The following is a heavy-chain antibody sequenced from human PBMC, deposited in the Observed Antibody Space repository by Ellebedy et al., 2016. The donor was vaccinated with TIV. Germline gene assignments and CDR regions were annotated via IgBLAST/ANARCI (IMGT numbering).Heavy chain of an antibody. CDR1: GGSISPHF. CDR2: VSYSGST. D-gene: IGHD3-10*01. CDR3: ARQGSYYGSGSYGDFDP. Sequence: MPSEILSLTCIVSGGSISPHFWSWIRQSPEKGLEWIGYVSYSGSTNYNPSLNGRVTMSIDTSKKQFTLQMKSVTAADTAVYYCARQGSYYGSGSYGDFDPWGRGALVIVSA. J-gene: IGHJ5*02. V-gene: IGHV4-59*08.